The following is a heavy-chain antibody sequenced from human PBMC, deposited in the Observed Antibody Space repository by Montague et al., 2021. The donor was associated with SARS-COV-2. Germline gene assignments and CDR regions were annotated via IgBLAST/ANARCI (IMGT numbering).Heavy chain of an antibody. Sequence: NKKYYVDSVKGRFTISRDNSQHSLSLQMNSLRAECTAVYYCARLVVVAATPYWGQGALVTVSS. D-gene: IGHD2-15*01. CDR2: NKK. V-gene: IGHV3-7*04. J-gene: IGHJ4*02. CDR3: ARLVVVAATPY.